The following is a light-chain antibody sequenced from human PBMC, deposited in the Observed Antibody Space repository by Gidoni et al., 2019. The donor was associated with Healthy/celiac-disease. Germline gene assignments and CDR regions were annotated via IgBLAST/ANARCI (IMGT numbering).Light chain of an antibody. CDR1: QGIINS. V-gene: IGKV1-27*01. J-gene: IGKJ2*01. Sequence: DIQMTQSPSPLPESVGDRVTITCRASQGIINSLAWYQQKPGKVPKLLSYDASTLQSGVPSRFSGSGSGTYFTLTISSLQPEDVATYYCQKYNSAPYTFGQGTKLEIK. CDR3: QKYNSAPYT. CDR2: DAS.